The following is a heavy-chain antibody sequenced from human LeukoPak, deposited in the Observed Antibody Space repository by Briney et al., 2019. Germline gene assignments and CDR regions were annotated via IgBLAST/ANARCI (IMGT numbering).Heavy chain of an antibody. CDR3: ARHRITAAAGTDY. CDR1: GGSFSGYY. J-gene: IGHJ4*02. D-gene: IGHD6-13*01. V-gene: IGHV4-34*01. Sequence: KPSETLSLTCAVYGGSFSGYYWSWIRQPPGKGLEWIGEINHSGSTNYNPSLKSRVTISVDTSKNQFSLKLSSVTAADTAVYYCARHRITAAAGTDYWGQGTLVTVSS. CDR2: INHSGST.